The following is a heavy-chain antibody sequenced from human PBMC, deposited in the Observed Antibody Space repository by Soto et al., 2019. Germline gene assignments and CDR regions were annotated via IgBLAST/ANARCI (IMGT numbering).Heavy chain of an antibody. CDR1: GFTFTNAW. Sequence: EVQLVESGGVLVKPGGSLRLSCAAAGFTFTNAWMNWFRQAPGKGLESIGRIKSKTDGGTTDYTAPVKGRFIISRDDSKRTLFLQMSSLQVEDTAVYYCGTERFVWGHGTLVTVFS. CDR2: IKSKTDGGTT. V-gene: IGHV3-15*01. J-gene: IGHJ1*01. CDR3: GTERFV.